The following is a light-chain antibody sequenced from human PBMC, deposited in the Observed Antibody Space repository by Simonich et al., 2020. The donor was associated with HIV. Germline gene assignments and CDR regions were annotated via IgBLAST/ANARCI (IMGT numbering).Light chain of an antibody. V-gene: IGKV1-39*01. CDR3: QQYYSTRT. Sequence: DIPMTQSPSSLSASVGDRVTITCRASQSISRYLNWYQQKPGKAPKLLIYAASRLQSGVPSRFSGSGSGTDFTLTISSLQPEDFATYYCQQYYSTRTFGQGTKVEIK. CDR2: AAS. J-gene: IGKJ1*01. CDR1: QSISRY.